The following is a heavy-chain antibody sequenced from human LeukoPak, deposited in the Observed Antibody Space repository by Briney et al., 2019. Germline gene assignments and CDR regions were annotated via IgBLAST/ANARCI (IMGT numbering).Heavy chain of an antibody. CDR1: GFSFSSYW. J-gene: IGHJ4*02. D-gene: IGHD3-3*01. CDR2: IKKDGSER. CDR3: ARTIFGVVIRGYFDY. Sequence: PGGSLRLSCAVSGFSFSSYWMSWVRQAPGKGLEWVANIKKDGSERYYMDSMKGRFTISRDNAKNSLFLQMSSLRAEDTAVYYCARTIFGVVIRGYFDYWGRGILVTVSS. V-gene: IGHV3-7*01.